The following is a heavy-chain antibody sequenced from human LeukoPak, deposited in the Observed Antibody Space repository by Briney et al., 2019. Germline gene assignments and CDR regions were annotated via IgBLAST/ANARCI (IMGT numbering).Heavy chain of an antibody. J-gene: IGHJ4*02. Sequence: ASVKVSCKASGGTFSSYAISWVRQAPGQGLEWMGGIIPILGTANYAQKFQGRVTITADESTSTAYMELSSLRSEDTAVYYCAREFSGADGDFWSGYYEVYFDYWGQGTLVTVSS. CDR2: IIPILGTA. V-gene: IGHV1-69*13. CDR3: AREFSGADGDFWSGYYEVYFDY. CDR1: GGTFSSYA. D-gene: IGHD3-3*01.